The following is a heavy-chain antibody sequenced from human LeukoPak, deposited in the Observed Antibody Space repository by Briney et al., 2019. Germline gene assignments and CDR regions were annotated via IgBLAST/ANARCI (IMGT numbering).Heavy chain of an antibody. Sequence: PSETLSLTCAVSGGSISSDAYYWTWIRQHPGKGMEWIGYINYIGSTYYNPSLKSRVTISVDTSKNQFSLTLSSVTAADTAVYYCARDRDGGGYTFDVWGQGTMVTVSS. CDR2: INYIGST. J-gene: IGHJ3*01. D-gene: IGHD2-15*01. V-gene: IGHV4-31*11. CDR1: GGSISSDAYY. CDR3: ARDRDGGGYTFDV.